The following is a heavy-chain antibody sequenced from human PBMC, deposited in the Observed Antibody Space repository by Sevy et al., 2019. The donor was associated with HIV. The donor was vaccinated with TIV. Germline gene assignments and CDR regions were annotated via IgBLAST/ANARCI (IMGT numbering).Heavy chain of an antibody. J-gene: IGHJ4*01. Sequence: SETLSLTCTVSSGSFSRSYWSWIRQPPGKGLEWIGSFYYSGGTHYNPSLKSRLTISADTSKNQFSLKLSSVTAADTAVYYCVGLRGIHYYDSSGYFFDYLGPGTLVTVSS. CDR1: SGSFSRSY. V-gene: IGHV4-59*12. CDR3: VGLRGIHYYDSSGYFFDY. CDR2: FYYSGGT. D-gene: IGHD3-22*01.